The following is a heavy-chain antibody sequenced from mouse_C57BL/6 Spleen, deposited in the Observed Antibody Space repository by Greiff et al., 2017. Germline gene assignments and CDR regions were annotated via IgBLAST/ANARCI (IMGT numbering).Heavy chain of an antibody. CDR1: GYTFTSYW. J-gene: IGHJ4*01. CDR2: IHPNSGST. V-gene: IGHV1-64*01. D-gene: IGHD1-1*01. CDR3: ARGLSDGSSRYYYAMDY. Sequence: QVQLQQPGAELVKPGASVKLSCKASGYTFTSYWMHWVKQRPGQGLEWIGMIHPNSGSTNYNEKFKSKATLTVDKSSSTAYMQLSSLTSEDSAVYYCARGLSDGSSRYYYAMDYWGQGTSVTVSS.